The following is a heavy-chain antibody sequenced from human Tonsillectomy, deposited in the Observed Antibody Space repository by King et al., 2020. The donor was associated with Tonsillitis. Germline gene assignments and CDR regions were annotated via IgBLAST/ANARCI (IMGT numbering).Heavy chain of an antibody. CDR2: INHSGST. Sequence: VQLQQWGAGLLKPSETLSLTCAVYGGSFSGYYWSWIRQPPGKGLEWIGEINHSGSTNYNPSIKRRVTISVNTSKNQFSLKLSSVTAADTALYYCARGRLRWQIPAESFQHWGQGTLVTASS. CDR3: ARGRLRWQIPAESFQH. CDR1: GGSFSGYY. V-gene: IGHV4-34*01. J-gene: IGHJ1*01. D-gene: IGHD4-23*01.